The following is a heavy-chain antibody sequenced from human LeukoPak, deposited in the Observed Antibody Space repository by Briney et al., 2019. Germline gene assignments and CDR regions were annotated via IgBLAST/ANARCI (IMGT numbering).Heavy chain of an antibody. V-gene: IGHV1-69*04. J-gene: IGHJ5*02. D-gene: IGHD6-19*01. Sequence: ASVKVSCKASGGTFSSYAISWVRQAPGQGLEWMGRIIPILGIANYAQKFQGRVTITADKSTSTAYMELSSLRSEDTAVYYCARGTGYISGWYVSWGQGTLVTVSS. CDR2: IIPILGIA. CDR1: GGTFSSYA. CDR3: ARGTGYISGWYVS.